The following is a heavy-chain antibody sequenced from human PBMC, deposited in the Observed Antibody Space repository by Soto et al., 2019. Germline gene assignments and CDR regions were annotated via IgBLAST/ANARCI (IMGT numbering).Heavy chain of an antibody. CDR1: GGAFSSYA. CDR2: IIPIFGTA. CDR3: ARASAIAARDPYNYYYYGMDV. V-gene: IGHV1-69*13. D-gene: IGHD6-6*01. Sequence: SVKVSCKASGGAFSSYAISWVRQAPGQGLEWMGGIIPIFGTANYAQKFQGRVTITADESTSTAYMELSSLRSEDTAVYYCARASAIAARDPYNYYYYGMDVWGQGTTVTVSS. J-gene: IGHJ6*02.